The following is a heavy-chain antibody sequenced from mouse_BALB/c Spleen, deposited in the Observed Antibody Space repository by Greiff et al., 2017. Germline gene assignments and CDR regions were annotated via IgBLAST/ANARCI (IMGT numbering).Heavy chain of an antibody. CDR1: GFTFSDYY. D-gene: IGHD1-1*01. CDR2: ISDGGSYT. V-gene: IGHV5-4*02. J-gene: IGHJ3*01. CDR3: ARDYYGSGFAY. Sequence: EVQGVESGGGLVKPGGSLKLSCAASGFTFSDYYMYWVRQTPEKRLEWVATISDGGSYTYYPDSVKGRFTISRDNAKNNLYLQMSSLKSEDTAMYYCARDYYGSGFAYWGQGTLVTVSA.